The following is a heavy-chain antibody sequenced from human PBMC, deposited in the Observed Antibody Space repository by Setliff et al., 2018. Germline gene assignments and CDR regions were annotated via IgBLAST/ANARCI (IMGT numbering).Heavy chain of an antibody. Sequence: ASVKVSCKASGYTFTSYALHWLRQAPGQRLEWMAYINGGNGNTHYSQKFRGRVTVTRDTSASTVFMELSTLSSEDTAVYYCAREVYGILTGYSYWYFDLWGRGTPVTVSS. V-gene: IGHV1-3*01. D-gene: IGHD3-9*01. CDR1: GYTFTSYA. CDR2: INGGNGNT. CDR3: AREVYGILTGYSYWYFDL. J-gene: IGHJ2*01.